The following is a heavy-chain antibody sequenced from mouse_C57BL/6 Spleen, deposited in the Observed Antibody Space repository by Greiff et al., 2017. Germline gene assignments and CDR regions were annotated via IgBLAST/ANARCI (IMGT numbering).Heavy chain of an antibody. V-gene: IGHV1-64*01. Sequence: QVQLQQPGAELVKPGASVKLSCKASGYTFTSYWMHWVKQRPGQGLEWIGMIHPNSGSTNYNETFKSKATLTVDKSSSTAYMQLSSLTSEDSAVYYCARYNSNYGFAYWGQGTLVTVSA. CDR3: ARYNSNYGFAY. J-gene: IGHJ3*01. CDR2: IHPNSGST. D-gene: IGHD2-5*01. CDR1: GYTFTSYW.